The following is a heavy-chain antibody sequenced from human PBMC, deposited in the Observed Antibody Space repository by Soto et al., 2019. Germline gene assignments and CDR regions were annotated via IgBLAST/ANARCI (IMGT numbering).Heavy chain of an antibody. D-gene: IGHD3-22*01. CDR2: ISYSGST. CDR3: ARDRAHFYESSGRLDL. J-gene: IGHJ4*02. CDR1: GDSMNNGDYF. V-gene: IGHV4-30-4*01. Sequence: LSLTCSVSGDSMNNGDYFWTWIRQTPGKGLQWIGYISYSGSTFYNPSLKTRLAMSVDTSKNQFSVRLRSVTAADTAVYYCARDRAHFYESSGRLDLWGQGMLVTVSS.